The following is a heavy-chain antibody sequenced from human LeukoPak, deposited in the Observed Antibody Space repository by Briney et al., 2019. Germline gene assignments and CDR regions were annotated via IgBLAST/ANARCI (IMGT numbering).Heavy chain of an antibody. Sequence: PSETLSLTCAVSGGSISSGGYSWSWIRQPPGKGLEWIGYIYHSGSTYYNPSLKSRVTISVDRSKNQFSLKLSSVTAADTAVYYCARASGLTTHYGYFDYWGQGTLVTVSS. J-gene: IGHJ4*02. V-gene: IGHV4-30-2*01. D-gene: IGHD3-16*01. CDR2: IYHSGST. CDR1: GGSISSGGYS. CDR3: ARASGLTTHYGYFDY.